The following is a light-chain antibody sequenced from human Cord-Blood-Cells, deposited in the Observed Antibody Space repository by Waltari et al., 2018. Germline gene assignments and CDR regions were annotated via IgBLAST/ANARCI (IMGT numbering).Light chain of an antibody. V-gene: IGKV3-20*01. J-gene: IGKJ1*01. CDR2: GAS. CDR3: QQYGSSPWT. Sequence: TQSPGNLSLSPGERATLSCRASQSVSSSYLAWYQQKPGQAPRLLIYGASSRATGIPDRFSGSGSGTDFTLTISRLEPEDFAVYYCQQYGSSPWTFGQGTKVEIK. CDR1: QSVSSSY.